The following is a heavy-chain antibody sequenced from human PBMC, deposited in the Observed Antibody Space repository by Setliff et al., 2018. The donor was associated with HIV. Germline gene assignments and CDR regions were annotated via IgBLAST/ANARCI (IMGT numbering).Heavy chain of an antibody. CDR3: AKTRSLGWLSDY. CDR1: GFTFSSYA. V-gene: IGHV3-23*01. J-gene: IGHJ4*02. Sequence: GSLRLSCAASGFTFSSYAMSWVRQAPGKGLEWVSTISGSGGSTYYADSVKGRFTISRDNSKNTLYLQMNSLRAEDTAVYYCAKTRSLGWLSDYWGQGTLVTVSS. CDR2: ISGSGGST. D-gene: IGHD3-22*01.